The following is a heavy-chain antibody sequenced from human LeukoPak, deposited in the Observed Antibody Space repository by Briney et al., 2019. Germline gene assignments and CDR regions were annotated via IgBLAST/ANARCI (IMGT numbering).Heavy chain of an antibody. CDR2: IYSGGST. Sequence: XGSLRLSCAASGFTVSSNYMSWVRQAPGKGLEWVSVIYSGGSTYYADSVKGRFTISRDNSKNTLYLQMNSLRAEDTAVYYCARVSRPGGDSKPYYYYGMDVWGQGTTVTVSS. D-gene: IGHD2-21*02. CDR1: GFTVSSNY. CDR3: ARVSRPGGDSKPYYYYGMDV. J-gene: IGHJ6*02. V-gene: IGHV3-53*01.